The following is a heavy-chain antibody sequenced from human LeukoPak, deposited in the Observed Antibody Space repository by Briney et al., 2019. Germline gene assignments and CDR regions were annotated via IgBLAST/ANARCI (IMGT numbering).Heavy chain of an antibody. J-gene: IGHJ4*02. CDR3: AGEVRDTPAYCGGDCYSSLFDY. Sequence: ASVKVSCKASGATFSSYAISWVRQAPGQGLEWMGGIIPIFGTANYAQKFQGRVTITTDESTSTAYMELSSLRSEDTAVYYCAGEVRDTPAYCGGDCYSSLFDYWGQGTLVTVSS. D-gene: IGHD2-21*01. V-gene: IGHV1-69*05. CDR1: GATFSSYA. CDR2: IIPIFGTA.